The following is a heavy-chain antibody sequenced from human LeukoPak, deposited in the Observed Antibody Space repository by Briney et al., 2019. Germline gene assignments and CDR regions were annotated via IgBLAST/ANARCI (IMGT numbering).Heavy chain of an antibody. CDR3: AKHSGTRGWYNDY. Sequence: GGPLRLSCAASGFTFSSYAMTWVRQAPGRGLEWVSGISDSWGGSYYADSVKGRFTISRENSKSMLYLQMNRQRADDTAVYYCAKHSGTRGWYNDYWGQGTLVTVSS. D-gene: IGHD6-19*01. J-gene: IGHJ4*02. V-gene: IGHV3-23*01. CDR1: GFTFSSYA. CDR2: ISDSWGGS.